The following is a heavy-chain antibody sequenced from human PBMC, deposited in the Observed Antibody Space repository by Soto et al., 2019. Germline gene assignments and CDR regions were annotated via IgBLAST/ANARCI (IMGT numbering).Heavy chain of an antibody. Sequence: SVNVSCKASGGTFSSYAISWVRQAPGQGLEWMGGIIPIFGTANYAQKFQGRVTITADESTSTAYMELSSLRSEDTDVYYCASQGYYDSSGYGRYYFDYWGQGTLVTVSS. CDR3: ASQGYYDSSGYGRYYFDY. CDR2: IIPIFGTA. D-gene: IGHD3-22*01. J-gene: IGHJ4*02. CDR1: GGTFSSYA. V-gene: IGHV1-69*13.